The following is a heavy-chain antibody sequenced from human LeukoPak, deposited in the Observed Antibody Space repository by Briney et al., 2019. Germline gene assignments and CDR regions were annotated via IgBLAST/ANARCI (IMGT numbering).Heavy chain of an antibody. J-gene: IGHJ4*02. CDR2: IYNSGTT. CDR1: GASISSSSYY. V-gene: IGHV4-39*07. D-gene: IGHD6-19*01. Sequence: SETLSLTCNVSGASISSSSYYWAWIRQPPGKGLEWIGNIYNSGTTYYNPSLKSRVTISIDTSKKQFSLKLTSVTSADTAMYYCARKLIAVTATFDSRGQGTLVTVSS. CDR3: ARKLIAVTATFDS.